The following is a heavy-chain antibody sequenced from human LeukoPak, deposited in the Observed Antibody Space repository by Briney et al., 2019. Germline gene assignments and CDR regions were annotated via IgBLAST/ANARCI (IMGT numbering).Heavy chain of an antibody. CDR2: INHSGST. Sequence: SETLSLTCAVYGGSFSGYYWSWIRQPPGKGLEWIGEINHSGSTNYNPSLKSRVTISVDTSKNQFSLKLSPVTAADTAVYYCARRQGAEVDYWGQGTLVTVSS. D-gene: IGHD1-26*01. J-gene: IGHJ4*02. V-gene: IGHV4-34*01. CDR3: ARRQGAEVDY. CDR1: GGSFSGYY.